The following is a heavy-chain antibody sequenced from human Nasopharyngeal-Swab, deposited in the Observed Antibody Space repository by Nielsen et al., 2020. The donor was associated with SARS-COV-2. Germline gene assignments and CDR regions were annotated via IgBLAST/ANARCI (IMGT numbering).Heavy chain of an antibody. Sequence: WIRQPPGKGLEWIGSIYYSGSTYYNPSLKSRFTISVDTSKNHFSLKLSSVTAADTAVYFCARGLSIYGYYNWGQGTLVTVSS. D-gene: IGHD3-3*01. V-gene: IGHV4-39*02. CDR3: ARGLSIYGYYN. CDR2: IYYSGST. J-gene: IGHJ4*02.